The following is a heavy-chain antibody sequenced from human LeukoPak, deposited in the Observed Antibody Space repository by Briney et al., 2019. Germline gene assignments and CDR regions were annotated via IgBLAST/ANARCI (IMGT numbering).Heavy chain of an antibody. V-gene: IGHV4-34*01. J-gene: IGHJ6*02. D-gene: IGHD3-22*01. Sequence: SETLSLTCAVYGGSFSGYYWSWIRQPPGKGLEWIGEINHSGSTNYNPSLKSRVTISVDTSKNQFSLKLSSVTAADTAVYYCARTYYYDSSGYYYLFSSYYYYGMDVWGQGTTVTVSS. CDR2: INHSGST. CDR1: GGSFSGYY. CDR3: ARTYYYDSSGYYYLFSSYYYYGMDV.